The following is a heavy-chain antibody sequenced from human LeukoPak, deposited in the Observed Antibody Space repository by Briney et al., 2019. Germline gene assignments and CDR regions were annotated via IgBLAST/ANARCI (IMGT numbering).Heavy chain of an antibody. Sequence: SETLSLTCFVSNVAVKNYYWTWIRQPPGQGLEWIGNFLYSGTTTYRASLDSRLIISVDNSKNTVSLRLFSVTAADTAVYYCATLVYNGSRYHFDTWGQGTLVTVSS. D-gene: IGHD5-24*01. J-gene: IGHJ4*02. CDR2: FLYSGTT. CDR1: NVAVKNYY. CDR3: ATLVYNGSRYHFDT. V-gene: IGHV4-59*02.